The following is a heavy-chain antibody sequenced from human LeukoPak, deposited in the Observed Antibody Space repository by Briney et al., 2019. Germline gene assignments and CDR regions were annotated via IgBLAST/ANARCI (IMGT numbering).Heavy chain of an antibody. D-gene: IGHD2-2*01. V-gene: IGHV4-34*01. Sequence: SETLSLTCTVSGGSISSYYWSWIRQPPGKGLEWIGEINHSGSTNYNPSLKSRVTISVDTSKNQFSLKLSSVTAADTAVYYCAIVVPAAINWFDPWGQGTLVTVSS. CDR1: GGSISSYY. CDR2: INHSGST. CDR3: AIVVPAAINWFDP. J-gene: IGHJ5*02.